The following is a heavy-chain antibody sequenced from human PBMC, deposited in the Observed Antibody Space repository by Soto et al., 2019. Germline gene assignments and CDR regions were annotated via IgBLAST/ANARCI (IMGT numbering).Heavy chain of an antibody. D-gene: IGHD4-17*01. CDR2: IIPIFGTA. CDR1: GGTFSSYA. Sequence: ASVKVSCKASGGTFSSYAISWVRQAPGQGLEWMGGIIPIFGTANYAQKFQGRVTITADESTSTAYMELSSLRSEDTAVYYCARGGMTTVTNGWFDPWGQGTLVTVS. V-gene: IGHV1-69*13. J-gene: IGHJ5*02. CDR3: ARGGMTTVTNGWFDP.